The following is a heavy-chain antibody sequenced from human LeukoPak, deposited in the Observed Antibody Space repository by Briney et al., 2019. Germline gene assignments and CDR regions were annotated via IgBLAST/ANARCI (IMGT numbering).Heavy chain of an antibody. D-gene: IGHD5/OR15-5a*01. CDR3: ARASAIYDY. Sequence: GRSLRLSCAASGFTFSTYGLHWVRQAPGKGLEWVAVIWNDGSIRYYADSVKGRFTISRDNSKNTLYLQMNSLRAEDTAVYYCARASAIYDYWGQGTLVTVSS. CDR1: GFTFSTYG. J-gene: IGHJ4*02. V-gene: IGHV3-33*01. CDR2: IWNDGSIR.